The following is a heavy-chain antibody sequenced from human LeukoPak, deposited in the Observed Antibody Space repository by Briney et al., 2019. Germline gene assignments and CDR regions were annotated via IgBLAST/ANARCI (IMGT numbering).Heavy chain of an antibody. V-gene: IGHV1-69*06. CDR1: GGTFSSYD. J-gene: IGHJ5*02. CDR2: IMPMFGKA. D-gene: IGHD4-23*01. Sequence: SVKVSCKASGGTFSSYDISWVRQAPGQGLEWMGGIMPMFGKANYAQKFQGRVTTTADKATSTAYMELSSLRSEDTAVYYCARDNSVEDTAWWFDPWGQGTLVTVSS. CDR3: ARDNSVEDTAWWFDP.